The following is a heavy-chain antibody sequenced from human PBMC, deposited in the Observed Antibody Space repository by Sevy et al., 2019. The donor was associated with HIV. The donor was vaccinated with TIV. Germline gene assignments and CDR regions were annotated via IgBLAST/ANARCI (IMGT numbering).Heavy chain of an antibody. Sequence: SDTLSLTCTVSGGSISSYYWSWIRQPAGKGLEWIGRIYTSGSTNYNPSLKSRVTMSVDTSKNQFSLKLSSVTAADTAVYYCARDDYGSGRAYYYYGMDVWGQGTTVTVSS. CDR3: ARDDYGSGRAYYYYGMDV. CDR2: IYTSGST. D-gene: IGHD3-10*01. V-gene: IGHV4-4*07. J-gene: IGHJ6*02. CDR1: GGSISSYY.